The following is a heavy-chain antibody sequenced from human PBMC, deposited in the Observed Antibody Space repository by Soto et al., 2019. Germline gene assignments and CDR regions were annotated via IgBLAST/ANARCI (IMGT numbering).Heavy chain of an antibody. J-gene: IGHJ4*02. V-gene: IGHV1-69*01. Sequence: QVQLVQSGAGVKKPGSSVKVSCKASGGTFSSYAISWVRQAPGQGLEWLGGISPIFGTANYAQKFQGRVTITADESTSTAYMELSSLRCEDTAVYYCATYFGSGSYYTRFVYWGQGTLVTVSS. CDR3: ATYFGSGSYYTRFVY. CDR2: ISPIFGTA. CDR1: GGTFSSYA. D-gene: IGHD3-10*01.